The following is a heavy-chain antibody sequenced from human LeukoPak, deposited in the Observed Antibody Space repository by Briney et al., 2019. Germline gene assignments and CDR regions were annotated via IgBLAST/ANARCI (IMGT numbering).Heavy chain of an antibody. Sequence: GGSLRLSCAASGFTFSSYGIHWVRQAPGKGLEWVTFIRHDGTNQHYGDSVKGRFTISRDNLENTVFLQMNRVRAEDTAVYFCARSRNVRTFDYWGQGTLVAVSS. CDR2: IRHDGTNQ. CDR1: GFTFSSYG. J-gene: IGHJ4*02. CDR3: ARSRNVRTFDY. V-gene: IGHV3-30*02.